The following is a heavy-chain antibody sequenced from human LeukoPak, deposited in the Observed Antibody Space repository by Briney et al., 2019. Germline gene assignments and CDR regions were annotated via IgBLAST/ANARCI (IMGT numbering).Heavy chain of an antibody. Sequence: GGSLRLSCAASGFTFSSYAMSWVRQAPGKGLEWVSAISGSGGSTCYADSVKGRFTISRDNSKNKLYLQMNSLRAEDTAVYYCAKTSGATPYYYYMDVWGKGDTVTVSS. CDR1: GFTFSSYA. D-gene: IGHD3-10*01. J-gene: IGHJ6*03. V-gene: IGHV3-23*01. CDR3: AKTSGATPYYYYMDV. CDR2: ISGSGGST.